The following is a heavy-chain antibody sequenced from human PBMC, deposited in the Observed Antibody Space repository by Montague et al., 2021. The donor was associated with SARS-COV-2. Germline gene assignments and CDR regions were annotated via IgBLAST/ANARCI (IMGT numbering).Heavy chain of an antibody. Sequence: SETLSLTSAVYGGSFSDYHWTWIRQSPGGGLEWIGQINYGGSTKYNPSLRSRVTISIDTSKDQFSLKLTSVTAADTAVYYCARDAPGDWGQGTLVTVSS. CDR3: ARDAPGD. D-gene: IGHD1-1*01. CDR2: INYGGST. CDR1: GGSFSDYH. V-gene: IGHV4-34*01. J-gene: IGHJ4*02.